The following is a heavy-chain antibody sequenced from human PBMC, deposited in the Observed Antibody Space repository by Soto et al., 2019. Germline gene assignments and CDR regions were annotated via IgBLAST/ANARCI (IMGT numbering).Heavy chain of an antibody. Sequence: EVQLLESGGGLVQPGGSLRLSCAASGFTFSSYAMNWVRQAPGKGLEWVSTISGSGGDTYYADSVKGRFSISRDNSKYTLSLQMESLRPEDTAVYYCAKGGRSSSGLDFDNWGQETLVTVSS. D-gene: IGHD6-6*01. V-gene: IGHV3-23*01. CDR1: GFTFSSYA. J-gene: IGHJ4*02. CDR3: AKGGRSSSGLDFDN. CDR2: ISGSGGDT.